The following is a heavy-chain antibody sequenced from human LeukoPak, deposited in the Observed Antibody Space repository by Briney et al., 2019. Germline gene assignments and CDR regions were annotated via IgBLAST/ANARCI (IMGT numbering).Heavy chain of an antibody. J-gene: IGHJ3*02. CDR2: ISDDGSIT. V-gene: IGHV3-74*03. D-gene: IGHD3-10*01. Sequence: GGSLRLSCAASGFTFSRDWMHWVRQAPGKGLVWVSRISDDGSITTYADSVQGRFTISRDNAKSTVFLQMNSLRAEDTAVYYCARDSGSSYGYSFDIWGQGTMVTVSS. CDR3: ARDSGSSYGYSFDI. CDR1: GFTFSRDW.